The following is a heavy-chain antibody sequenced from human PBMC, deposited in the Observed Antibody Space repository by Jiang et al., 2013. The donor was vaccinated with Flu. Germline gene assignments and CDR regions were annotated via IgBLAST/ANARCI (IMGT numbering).Heavy chain of an antibody. Sequence: VQLLESGGGLVQPGGSLRLSCAASGFTFSTYAMTWVRQAPGKGLEWVSSISGSGGNPNFADSVKGRFTISRDNSKNTLYLQMNSLRGEDTAVYYCAKVGYCSSTDCYDAFDIWGQGTMVTVSS. CDR1: GFTFSTYA. CDR3: AKVGYCSSTDCYDAFDI. D-gene: IGHD2-2*01. J-gene: IGHJ3*02. V-gene: IGHV3-23*01. CDR2: ISGSGGNP.